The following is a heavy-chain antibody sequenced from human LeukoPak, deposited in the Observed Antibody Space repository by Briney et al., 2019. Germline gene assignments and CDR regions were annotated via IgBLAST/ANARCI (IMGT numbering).Heavy chain of an antibody. Sequence: ASVKVSCKASGYTFSYYDINWVRQSTGQGLEWMGWVNPNSGNTGYAQKFQGRVTMTRNTSITTDYMELSSLRSEDTAVYYCARGLLEFDIDYWGQGTLVTVSS. CDR3: ARGLLEFDIDY. D-gene: IGHD1-1*01. J-gene: IGHJ4*02. V-gene: IGHV1-8*01. CDR2: VNPNSGNT. CDR1: GYTFSYYD.